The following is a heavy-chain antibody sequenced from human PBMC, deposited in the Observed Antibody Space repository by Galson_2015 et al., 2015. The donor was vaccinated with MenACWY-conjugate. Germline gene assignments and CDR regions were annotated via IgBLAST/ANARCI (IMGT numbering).Heavy chain of an antibody. J-gene: IGHJ4*02. CDR1: GFTFSSNW. Sequence: SLRLSCAASGFTFSSNWMHWVRQAPGKGLVWVSRINSDGSSTNYAASVKGRFTISRDNAKNTLYLKMNSPRAEETAVYYCVRVGEEGGTRNGVDYWGQGTLVTVSS. V-gene: IGHV3-74*01. CDR2: INSDGSST. D-gene: IGHD1-26*01. CDR3: VRVGEEGGTRNGVDY.